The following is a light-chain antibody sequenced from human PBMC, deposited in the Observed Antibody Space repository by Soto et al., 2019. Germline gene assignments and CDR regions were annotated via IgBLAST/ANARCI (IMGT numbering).Light chain of an antibody. J-gene: IGKJ1*01. CDR2: AAS. CDR3: QQSYSTPTWT. Sequence: DIHLTQSPPSLSASVGYRVTITCRASQSISSYLNWYQQKPVKAPKLLXYAASSLQSGVPSSFSGSGSGTDFTLTISSLQPDDFSTYYCQQSYSTPTWTFGQGTKVDIK. CDR1: QSISSY. V-gene: IGKV1-39*01.